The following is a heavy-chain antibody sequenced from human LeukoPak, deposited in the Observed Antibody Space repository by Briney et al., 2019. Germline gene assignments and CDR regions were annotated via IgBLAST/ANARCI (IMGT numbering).Heavy chain of an antibody. CDR2: SGDSDGST. CDR3: AKGGCRGTCNPLAY. J-gene: IGHJ4*02. CDR1: GFTLSGSG. V-gene: IGHV3-23*01. D-gene: IGHD2-15*01. Sequence: GGSLRLSCAASGFTLSGSGMSWVRQAPGKGLEWISSSGDSDGSTYYADSLKGRFTISRDNSKNTLYLQMNNLRAEDTAVYYCAKGGCRGTCNPLAYWGQGALVTVSP.